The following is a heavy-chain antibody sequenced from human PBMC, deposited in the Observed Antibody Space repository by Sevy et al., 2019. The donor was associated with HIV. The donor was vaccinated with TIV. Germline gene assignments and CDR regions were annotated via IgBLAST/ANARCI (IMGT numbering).Heavy chain of an antibody. CDR1: GFTFSSYS. V-gene: IGHV3-30-3*01. Sequence: GGSLGLSCATSGFTFSSYSMHWVRQAPGKGLEWVATISYDGINKQYADSVKGRFTISRDNFKDSLCLEMNSLRAEVTAVYFCALERLSSDVAEYFQNWGQGTLVTVSS. J-gene: IGHJ1*01. CDR3: ALERLSSDVAEYFQN. CDR2: ISYDGINK. D-gene: IGHD1-1*01.